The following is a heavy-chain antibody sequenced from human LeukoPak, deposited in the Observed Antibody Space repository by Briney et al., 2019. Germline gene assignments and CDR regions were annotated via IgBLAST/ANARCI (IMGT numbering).Heavy chain of an antibody. CDR1: GGSISSSSYY. CDR2: IYYSGST. CDR3: ASVSRGYYYDSSDSC. J-gene: IGHJ4*02. D-gene: IGHD3-22*01. Sequence: SETLSLTCTVSGGSISSSSYYWGWIRQPPGKGLEWIGSIYYSGSTYYNPSLKSRVTISVDTSKNQFSLKLSSVTAADTAVYYCASVSRGYYYDSSDSCWGQGTLVTVSS. V-gene: IGHV4-39*01.